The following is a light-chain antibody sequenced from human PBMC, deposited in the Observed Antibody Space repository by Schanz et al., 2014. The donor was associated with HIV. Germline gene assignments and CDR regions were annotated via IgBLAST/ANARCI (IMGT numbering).Light chain of an antibody. CDR1: SGDVGPYDY. Sequence: QSAPTQPASVSGSPGQSITISCTGSSGDVGPYDYVSWYQQHPRQAPKLLIYDVTYRPSGISNRFSGSKSAYTASLTISGLQPEDEADYYCSSYTTSSPLVLGGGTKLTVL. CDR3: SSYTTSSPLV. CDR2: DVT. J-gene: IGLJ2*01. V-gene: IGLV2-14*03.